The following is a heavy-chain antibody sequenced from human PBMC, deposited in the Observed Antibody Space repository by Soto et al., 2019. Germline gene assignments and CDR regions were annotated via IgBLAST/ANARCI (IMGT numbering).Heavy chain of an antibody. CDR2: ISTYSGDT. Sequence: ASVKVSCKASGYTFFTYDISWVRQAPGQGLEWMGWISTYSGDTKYAQKFQGRVTMTTDTSTTTAYLELRSLRSNDTAVYYCARHHGPTTSENWFDPWGQGTLVTVSS. CDR1: GYTFFTYD. D-gene: IGHD5-12*01. J-gene: IGHJ5*02. CDR3: ARHHGPTTSENWFDP. V-gene: IGHV1-18*01.